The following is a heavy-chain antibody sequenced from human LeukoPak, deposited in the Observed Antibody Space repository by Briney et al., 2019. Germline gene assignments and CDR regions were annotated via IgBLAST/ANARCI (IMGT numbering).Heavy chain of an antibody. CDR2: VSAANNP. V-gene: IGHV1-3*01. J-gene: IGHJ4*02. CDR3: AMSVEMPPIPSFDY. Sequence: ASVKVSCKTSGYIFTPHHIHWMRQAPGQGLELLGWVSAANNPEYSQKFHGRVVITRDASATTSYLELNSLRSEDTAVYYCAMSVEMPPIPSFDYWGQGTLVTVSS. CDR1: GYIFTPHH. D-gene: IGHD5-24*01.